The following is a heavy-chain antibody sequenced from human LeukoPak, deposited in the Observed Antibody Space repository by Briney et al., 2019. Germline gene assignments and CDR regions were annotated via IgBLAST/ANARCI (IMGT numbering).Heavy chain of an antibody. CDR1: GDSVSSKSAT. V-gene: IGHV6-1*01. CDR3: AKVGGPFSSSSRFDC. J-gene: IGHJ4*02. D-gene: IGHD6-6*01. Sequence: SQTLSLTCVISGDSVSSKSATWNWIRQSPSRGLEWLGRTYYRSKWYNDYVVSVKSRITINPDTSKNQFSLQLNSVTPEDTAVYYCAKVGGPFSSSSRFDCWGQGTLVTVSS. CDR2: TYYRSKWYN.